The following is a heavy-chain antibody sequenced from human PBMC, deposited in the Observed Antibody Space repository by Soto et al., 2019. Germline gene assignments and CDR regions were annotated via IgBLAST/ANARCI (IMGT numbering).Heavy chain of an antibody. V-gene: IGHV3-7*01. CDR2: IKQDGSEK. CDR3: ASSGFYGDYTYYYYYYMDV. CDR1: GFTFSSYW. J-gene: IGHJ6*03. D-gene: IGHD4-17*01. Sequence: PGGSLRLSCAASGFTFSSYWMSWVRQAPGKGLEWVANIKQDGSEKYYVDSVKGRFTISRDNAKNSLYLQMNSLRAEDTAVYYCASSGFYGDYTYYYYYYMDVWGKGTTVTVSS.